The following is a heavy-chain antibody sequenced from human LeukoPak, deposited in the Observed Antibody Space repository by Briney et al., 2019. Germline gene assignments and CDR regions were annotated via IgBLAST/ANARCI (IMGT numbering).Heavy chain of an antibody. CDR1: GFTFSSYW. CDR2: INSDGIHT. Sequence: PGGSLRLSCAASGFTFSSYWMHWVRQAPGKGLVWVSRINSDGIHTTYADSVKGRFTISRDNAKNTLYLQMNSLRAEDTAVYYCARARVGVNTFDYWGQGTLVTVSS. D-gene: IGHD3-10*01. J-gene: IGHJ4*02. CDR3: ARARVGVNTFDY. V-gene: IGHV3-74*03.